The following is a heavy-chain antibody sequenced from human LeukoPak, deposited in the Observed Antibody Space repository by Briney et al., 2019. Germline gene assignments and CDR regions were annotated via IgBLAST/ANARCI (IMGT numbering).Heavy chain of an antibody. J-gene: IGHJ5*02. V-gene: IGHV4-59*01. D-gene: IGHD2-2*01. CDR3: ARGADCSSTSCYGHWFDP. CDR2: IYYNGRT. Sequence: PSETLSLTCTVSGASISNYYWSWIRQPPGMGLEWIGYIYYNGRTNYNPSLKSRVTISLDTSKNQFSLKLSSVTAADTAVYYCARGADCSSTSCYGHWFDPWGQGTLVTVSS. CDR1: GASISNYY.